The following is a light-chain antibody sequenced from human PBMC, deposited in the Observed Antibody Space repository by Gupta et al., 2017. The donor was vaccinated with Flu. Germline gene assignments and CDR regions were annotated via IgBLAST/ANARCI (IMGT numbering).Light chain of an antibody. V-gene: IGKV3-20*01. J-gene: IGKJ2*01. CDR2: GTY. CDR1: QSVSSTY. CDR3: QQYGTSPYT. Sequence: ALPQLPGTLSLSPGERATLSCRASQSVSSTYLAWYQQKPGQAPRLLMYGTYRRATGIADRFSGSGSGTDFTLTISRLEPEDSAVYHCQQYGTSPYTFGQGTKLGMK.